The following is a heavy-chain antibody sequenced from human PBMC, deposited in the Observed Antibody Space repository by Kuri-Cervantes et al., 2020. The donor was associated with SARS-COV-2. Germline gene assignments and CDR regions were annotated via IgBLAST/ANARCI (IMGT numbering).Heavy chain of an antibody. CDR2: INPNSGGT. V-gene: IGHV1-2*02. J-gene: IGHJ3*02. Sequence: ASVKVSCKASGYTFTGYYMHWVRQAPGQGLEWMGWINPNSGGTNYAQKFQGRVTMTRDTSISTAYMELSRLRSDDTAVYYCARDAGSNLPAAIVLLSAFDIWGQGTMVTVSS. CDR3: ARDAGSNLPAAIVLLSAFDI. CDR1: GYTFTGYY. D-gene: IGHD2-2*02.